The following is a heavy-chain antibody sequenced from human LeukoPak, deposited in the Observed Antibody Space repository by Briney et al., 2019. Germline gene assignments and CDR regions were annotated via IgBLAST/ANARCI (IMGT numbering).Heavy chain of an antibody. Sequence: GGSLRLSCAASGFTFSSYAMSWVRQAPGKGLEWVSAISGSGGSTYYADSVKGRFTISRDNSKNTLYLKMNSLRAEDTAVYYCAKGIVVVPAAKMLFSSYYGMDVWGQGTTVTVSS. V-gene: IGHV3-23*01. D-gene: IGHD2-2*01. J-gene: IGHJ6*02. CDR3: AKGIVVVPAAKMLFSSYYGMDV. CDR2: ISGSGGST. CDR1: GFTFSSYA.